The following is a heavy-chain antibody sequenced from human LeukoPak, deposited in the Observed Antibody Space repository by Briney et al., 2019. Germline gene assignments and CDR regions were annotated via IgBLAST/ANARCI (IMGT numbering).Heavy chain of an antibody. Sequence: SETLSLTCAVSGGCISSNNWWTWVRQAPGKGLEWIGEIYHYGTTNYNPSLKGRVTISVDKSKNQFSLKFNSVTAADTAVYYCARGPSLGAHLDYWGQGTLVTVSS. CDR2: IYHYGTT. J-gene: IGHJ4*02. CDR3: ARGPSLGAHLDY. D-gene: IGHD1-26*01. CDR1: GGCISSNNW. V-gene: IGHV4-4*02.